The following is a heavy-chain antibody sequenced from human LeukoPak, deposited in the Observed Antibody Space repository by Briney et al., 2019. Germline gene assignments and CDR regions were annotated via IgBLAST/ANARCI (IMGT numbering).Heavy chain of an antibody. CDR2: IIGSGGST. V-gene: IGHV3-23*01. J-gene: IGHJ4*02. Sequence: GGSLRLSCAASGFTFSSYAMSWVRQAPGKGLEWVSAIIGSGGSTYYADSVKGRFTISRDNSKNTLYLQMNSLRAEDTAVYYCAKDFLGVVVPAAIYGYWGQGTLVTVSS. D-gene: IGHD2-2*02. CDR3: AKDFLGVVVPAAIYGY. CDR1: GFTFSSYA.